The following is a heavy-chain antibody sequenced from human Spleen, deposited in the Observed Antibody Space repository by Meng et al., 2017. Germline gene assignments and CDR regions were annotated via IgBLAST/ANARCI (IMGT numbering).Heavy chain of an antibody. D-gene: IGHD2-15*01. CDR2: ITSRSSYI. J-gene: IGHJ4*02. V-gene: IGHV3-21*06. CDR3: ARERGSFDY. Sequence: GGSLRLSCAASGFTFSNYDMHWVRQAPGKGLEWVSSITSRSSYIHYADSVKGRFTISRDDARNSVYLQMNSLRVEDTALYYCARERGSFDYWGQGSLVTVSS. CDR1: GFTFSNYD.